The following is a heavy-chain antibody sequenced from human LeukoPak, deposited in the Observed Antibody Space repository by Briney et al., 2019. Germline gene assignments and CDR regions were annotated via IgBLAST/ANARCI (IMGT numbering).Heavy chain of an antibody. V-gene: IGHV4-39*02. Sequence: PSETLSLTCSVSGDSISTSSYYWGWIRQPPGKGLEWIGTIYYSGSTYYNPSLTSRVTISVDTSKNQFSLKLSSVTAADTAVYYCARVTYSPQFYYYYYMDVWGKGTTVTISS. J-gene: IGHJ6*03. D-gene: IGHD2-21*01. CDR2: IYYSGST. CDR1: GDSISTSSYY. CDR3: ARVTYSPQFYYYYYMDV.